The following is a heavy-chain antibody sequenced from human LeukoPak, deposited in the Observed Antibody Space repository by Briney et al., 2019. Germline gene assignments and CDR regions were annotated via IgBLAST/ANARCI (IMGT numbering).Heavy chain of an antibody. Sequence: GGSLRLSCAASEFTFNNYAMTWVRQAPGKGLEWVSAISGSGGSTYYAESVKGRFTISRDNSKNTLYLQMNSLRADDTAVYYCAKSWCETICYGIYDWGQGTLVTVS. CDR3: AKSWCETICYGIYD. V-gene: IGHV3-23*01. CDR2: ISGSGGST. CDR1: EFTFNNYA. J-gene: IGHJ4*02. D-gene: IGHD2-2*01.